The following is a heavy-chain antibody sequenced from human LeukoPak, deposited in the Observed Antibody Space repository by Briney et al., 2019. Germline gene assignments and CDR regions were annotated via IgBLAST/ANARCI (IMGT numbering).Heavy chain of an antibody. CDR1: GFTFSSYA. J-gene: IGHJ3*02. CDR2: ISYDGSNK. Sequence: PGGSLRLSCAASGFTFSSYAMHWVRQAPGKGLEWVAVISYDGSNKYYADSVKGRFTISRDNSKNTLYLQMNSLRAEDTAVYYCARGSGSGNYYDSAFDIWGQGTMVTVSS. CDR3: ARGSGSGNYYDSAFDI. V-gene: IGHV3-30-3*01. D-gene: IGHD1-26*01.